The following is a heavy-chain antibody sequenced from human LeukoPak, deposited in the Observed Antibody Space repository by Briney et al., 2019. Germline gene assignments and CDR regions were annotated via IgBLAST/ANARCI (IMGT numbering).Heavy chain of an antibody. Sequence: PGGSLRLSCAASGFTFSSYSMNWVRQAPGKGLEWVSYISSSSSTIYYADSVKGRFTISRDNAKNSLYLQMNSLRAEDTAVYYCARCGYSYGRGPYFDYWGQGTLVTVSS. CDR1: GFTFSSYS. CDR3: ARCGYSYGRGPYFDY. J-gene: IGHJ4*02. CDR2: ISSSSSTI. V-gene: IGHV3-48*04. D-gene: IGHD5-18*01.